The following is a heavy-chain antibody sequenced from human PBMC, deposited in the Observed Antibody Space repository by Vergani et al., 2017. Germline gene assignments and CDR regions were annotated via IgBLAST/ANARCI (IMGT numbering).Heavy chain of an antibody. CDR2: ISAYNGNT. J-gene: IGHJ4*02. CDR3: ARGPQGSASGFGALPDF. D-gene: IGHD5-12*01. Sequence: QVPLMQSGPAVKTPGASVKVSCKASGYNFRSYGIIWVRQAPGQGLEWMGWISAYNGNTNYAQKIQGRVTMTTDTSTTTAYMTLRSLRSDDTAIYYCARGPQGSASGFGALPDFWGQGTLVTVSS. CDR1: GYNFRSYG. V-gene: IGHV1-18*01.